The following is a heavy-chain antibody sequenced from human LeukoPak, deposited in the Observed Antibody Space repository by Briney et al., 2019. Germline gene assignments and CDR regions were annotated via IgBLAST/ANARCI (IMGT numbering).Heavy chain of an antibody. D-gene: IGHD3-16*02. Sequence: ASVKVSCTASGYTFTAYYMHWVRQAPGQGLEWMGRINPDRGGTNYAQKFQGRVTMTRDKSISKAYMELTSLRSDDTAVYYCARGPYDYVWGNYRYTGDAFDIWGHGTVVTVSS. CDR2: INPDRGGT. V-gene: IGHV1-2*06. J-gene: IGHJ3*02. CDR1: GYTFTAYY. CDR3: ARGPYDYVWGNYRYTGDAFDI.